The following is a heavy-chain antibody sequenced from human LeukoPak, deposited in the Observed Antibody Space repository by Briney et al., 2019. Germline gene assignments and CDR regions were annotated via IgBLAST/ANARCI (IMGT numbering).Heavy chain of an antibody. V-gene: IGHV4-4*07. D-gene: IGHD6-13*01. J-gene: IGHJ6*03. CDR3: ARTTEAHSWQTRYYSYYMDV. CDR1: GDSLTNYY. CDR2: ISTRESP. Sequence: SETLSLTCTVSGDSLTNYYWSWLRQPAGKGLEWIGRISTRESPNYNPSLKSRVTISVDTSKNQFSLKLSSVTAADTAVYYCARTTEAHSWQTRYYSYYMDVWGKGTTVTVSS.